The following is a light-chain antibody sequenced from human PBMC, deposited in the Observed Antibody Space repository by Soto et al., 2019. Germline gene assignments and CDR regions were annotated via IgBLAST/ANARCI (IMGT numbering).Light chain of an antibody. CDR3: QQYGSSPT. V-gene: IGKV3-20*01. Sequence: EIVLTQSPGTLSLSPGERATLSCRSSQSVSSNYLAWYQHIPDQAHRLVIYDVSGRATGIPDRFSGSGAGTDFTLTISRLEPEYFAVYYCQQYGSSPTFGQGTKVEIK. CDR2: DVS. J-gene: IGKJ1*01. CDR1: QSVSSNY.